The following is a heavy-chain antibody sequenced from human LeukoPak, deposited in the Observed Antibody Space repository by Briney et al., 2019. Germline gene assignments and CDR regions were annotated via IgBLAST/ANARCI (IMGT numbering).Heavy chain of an antibody. Sequence: GGSLRLSCAASGLTASSNWMHWVRQAPGKGLVWVSVIYSGGSTYYADSVKGRFTISRDNSKNTLYLQMNSLRAEDTAVYYCGKMGYSSSPFDYWGQGTLVTVSS. V-gene: IGHV3-66*01. CDR3: GKMGYSSSPFDY. CDR2: IYSGGST. D-gene: IGHD6-6*01. CDR1: GLTASSNW. J-gene: IGHJ4*02.